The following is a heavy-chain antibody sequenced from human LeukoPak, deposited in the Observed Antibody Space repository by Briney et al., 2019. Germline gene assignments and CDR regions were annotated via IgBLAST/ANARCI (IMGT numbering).Heavy chain of an antibody. Sequence: PSQTLSLTCTVSGGSISSGGYYWSWIRQHPGKGLEWIGYIYYSGSTYYNPSLKSRVTISVDTSKNQFSLKLSSVTAADTAVYYCARSRFALNWFDPWGQGTLVTVSS. CDR2: IYYSGST. CDR3: ARSRFALNWFDP. D-gene: IGHD3-16*01. V-gene: IGHV4-31*03. J-gene: IGHJ5*02. CDR1: GGSISSGGYY.